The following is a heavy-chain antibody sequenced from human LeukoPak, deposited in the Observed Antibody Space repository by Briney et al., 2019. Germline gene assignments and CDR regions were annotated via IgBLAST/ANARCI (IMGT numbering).Heavy chain of an antibody. V-gene: IGHV3-48*04. Sequence: GGSLRLSCAASGFTFSSYSMNWVRQAPGKGLEWVSYISSSSSTIYYADSVKGRFTISRDNAKNSLYLQMNSLRAEDTAVYYCARGEGSVEVATITPLYYFDYWGQGTLVTVSS. CDR1: GFTFSSYS. CDR3: ARGEGSVEVATITPLYYFDY. CDR2: ISSSSSTI. J-gene: IGHJ4*02. D-gene: IGHD5-24*01.